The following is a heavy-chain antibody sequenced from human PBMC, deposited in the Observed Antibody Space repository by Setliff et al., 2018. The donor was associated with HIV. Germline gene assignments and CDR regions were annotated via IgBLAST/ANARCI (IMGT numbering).Heavy chain of an antibody. J-gene: IGHJ4*02. V-gene: IGHV1-46*01. CDR3: ARERGSTYYFDY. D-gene: IGHD5-12*01. CDR1: GYTFTSYY. CDR2: INPSNSDT. Sequence: ASVKVSCKASGYTFTSYYLHWVRQAPGQGLEWLGVINPSNSDTDYAQKFQGRVTMTGDTSTSTVYMDLSSLRFEDTAVYYCARERGSTYYFDYWGQGTLVTVSS.